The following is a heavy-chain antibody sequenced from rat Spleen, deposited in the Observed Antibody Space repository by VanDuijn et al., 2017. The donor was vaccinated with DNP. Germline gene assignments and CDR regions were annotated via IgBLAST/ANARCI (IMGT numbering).Heavy chain of an antibody. J-gene: IGHJ4*01. CDR1: GISLTSYT. CDR3: AKDRLGGYAMDA. Sequence: QVQLKESGPGLVQPSQTLSLSCAVSGISLTSYTVHWVRQPPGKGLEWIAAMSSGGSTDNNSALKSRLSTSRDTSKSQVFLKMNSLRSEDTATYYCAKDRLGGYAMDAWGQGTSVTVSS. CDR2: MSSGGST. D-gene: IGHD5-1*01. V-gene: IGHV2-6*01.